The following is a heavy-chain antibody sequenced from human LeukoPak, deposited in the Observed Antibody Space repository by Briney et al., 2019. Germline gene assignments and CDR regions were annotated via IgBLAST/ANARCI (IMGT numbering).Heavy chain of an antibody. CDR2: IYYSGST. Sequence: SETLSLTCTVSGGSISSYYWSWIRQPTGKGLEWIGYIYYSGSTNYNPSLKSRVTISVDTSKNQFSLKLSSVTAADTAVYYCARGDLRFSYYYMDVWGKGTTVTVSS. J-gene: IGHJ6*03. CDR3: ARGDLRFSYYYMDV. V-gene: IGHV4-59*01. D-gene: IGHD3-3*01. CDR1: GGSISSYY.